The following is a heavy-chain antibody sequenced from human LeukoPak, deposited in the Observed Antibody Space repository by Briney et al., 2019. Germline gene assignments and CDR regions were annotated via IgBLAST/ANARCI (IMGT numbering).Heavy chain of an antibody. D-gene: IGHD1-26*01. CDR3: AKQAAEWELLRYADY. CDR2: ISYDGSNK. V-gene: IGHV3-30*18. CDR1: VFTFSIYG. J-gene: IGHJ4*02. Sequence: GGSLRLSCAASVFTFSIYGMHWVREAPGRGLEGVAVISYDGSNKYYADSVKGRFTISRDNSKNTLYLQMNSLRAEDTAVYYCAKQAAEWELLRYADYWGQGTLVTVSS.